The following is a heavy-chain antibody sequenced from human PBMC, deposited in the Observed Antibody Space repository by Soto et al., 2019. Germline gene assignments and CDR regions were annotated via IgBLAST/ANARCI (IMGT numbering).Heavy chain of an antibody. D-gene: IGHD3-22*01. J-gene: IGHJ4*02. Sequence: GESLKISCKGSGYSFTNYWISWVRQMPGKGLEWMGRIDPSDSYTNYSPSFQGHVTISADKSISTAYLQWSSLKASDTAMYYCAXRGRNYYDSSGYYQFDYWGQGTLVTVSS. V-gene: IGHV5-10-1*01. CDR1: GYSFTNYW. CDR2: IDPSDSYT. CDR3: AXRGRNYYDSSGYYQFDY.